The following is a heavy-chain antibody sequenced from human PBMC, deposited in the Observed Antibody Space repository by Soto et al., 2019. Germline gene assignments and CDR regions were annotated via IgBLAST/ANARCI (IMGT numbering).Heavy chain of an antibody. CDR2: ISYDGSNK. Sequence: GGSLRLSCAASGFTFSSYGMHWVRQAPGKGLEWVAVISYDGSNKYYADSVKGRFTISRDNSKNTLYLQMNSLRAEETAVYYCATAYGGNFGGFDYWGQGTLVTVSS. CDR1: GFTFSSYG. J-gene: IGHJ4*02. CDR3: ATAYGGNFGGFDY. D-gene: IGHD4-17*01. V-gene: IGHV3-30*03.